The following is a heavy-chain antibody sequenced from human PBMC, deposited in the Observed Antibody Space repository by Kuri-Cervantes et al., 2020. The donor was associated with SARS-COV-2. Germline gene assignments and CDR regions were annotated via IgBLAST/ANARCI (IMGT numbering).Heavy chain of an antibody. CDR1: GFTFSSYG. CDR2: IRYDGSNK. Sequence: GESLKISCVASGFTFSSYGMHWVRQAPGKGLEWVAFIRYDGSNKYYADSVKGRFTISRDNSKNTLYLQMNSLRAEDTAVYYCARDFWWRGSGHWGPTTTHYHMDVWGKGTTVTVSS. CDR3: ARDFWWRGSGHWGPTTTHYHMDV. J-gene: IGHJ6*03. D-gene: IGHD3-3*01. V-gene: IGHV3-30*02.